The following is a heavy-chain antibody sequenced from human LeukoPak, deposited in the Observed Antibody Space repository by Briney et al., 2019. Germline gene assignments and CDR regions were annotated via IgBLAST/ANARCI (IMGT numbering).Heavy chain of an antibody. CDR3: ARLAAAGYYYYYYMDV. V-gene: IGHV3-23*01. CDR2: ISGSGGST. Sequence: PGGSLRLSCAASGFTFSRYWMSWVRQAPGKGLEWVSAISGSGGSTYYADSVKGRFTISRDNSKNSLYLQMNSLRAEDTALYYCARLAAAGYYYYYYMDVWGKGTTVTVSS. D-gene: IGHD6-13*01. J-gene: IGHJ6*03. CDR1: GFTFSRYW.